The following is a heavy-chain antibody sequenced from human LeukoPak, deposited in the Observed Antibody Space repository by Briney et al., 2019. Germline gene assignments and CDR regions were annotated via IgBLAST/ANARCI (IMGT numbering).Heavy chain of an antibody. CDR1: GFTFSSYA. V-gene: IGHV3-30-3*01. CDR3: ARAPPGIAVAGTDY. CDR2: ISYDGSNK. D-gene: IGHD6-19*01. Sequence: PGGSLRLSCAASGFTFSSYAMHWVRQAPGKGLEWLAVISYDGSNKYYADSVKGRFTISRDNSKNTLNLQMNSLRAEDTAVYYCARAPPGIAVAGTDYWGQGTLVTVSS. J-gene: IGHJ4*02.